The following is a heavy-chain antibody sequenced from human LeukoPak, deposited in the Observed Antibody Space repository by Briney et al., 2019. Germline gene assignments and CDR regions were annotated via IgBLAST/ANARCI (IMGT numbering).Heavy chain of an antibody. CDR3: ARLTLLLWFGESIDY. CDR1: GGSFSGYY. Sequence: SETLSLTCAVYGGSFSGYYWSWLRQPPGKGLEWIGEINHSGSTNYNPSLKSRVTVSVDTSKNQFSLKLSSVTAADTAVYYCARLTLLLWFGESIDYWGQGTLVTVSS. CDR2: INHSGST. J-gene: IGHJ4*02. V-gene: IGHV4-34*01. D-gene: IGHD3-10*01.